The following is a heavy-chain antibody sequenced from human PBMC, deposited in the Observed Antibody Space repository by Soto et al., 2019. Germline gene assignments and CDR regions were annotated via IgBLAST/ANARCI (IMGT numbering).Heavy chain of an antibody. Sequence: PSETLSLTCTVASGSVSSYYWSWIRQPPGKGLEWIGFIYYSGSTNYNPSLASRITISIDTSKNQFSLKLSSATAADTAIYYCARHLQRSNYFGSGSYYNVGMDVWGQGTTVTVSS. CDR2: IYYSGST. D-gene: IGHD3-10*01. CDR1: SGSVSSYY. V-gene: IGHV4-59*08. CDR3: ARHLQRSNYFGSGSYYNVGMDV. J-gene: IGHJ6*02.